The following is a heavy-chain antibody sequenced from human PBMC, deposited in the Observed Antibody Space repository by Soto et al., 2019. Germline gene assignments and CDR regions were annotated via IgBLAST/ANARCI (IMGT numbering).Heavy chain of an antibody. CDR2: ISDDGSNK. CDR1: GFTFSSYG. J-gene: IGHJ4*02. Sequence: QVQLVESGGGVVQPGRSLRLSCAASGFTFSSYGMHWVRQAPGKGLEWVAVISDDGSNKYYADSVKGRFTISRDNSKNTMSLQMNSLRAEDTAVYYCEKDYPYYDDSSGYYVGWWGQGTLVTVSS. V-gene: IGHV3-30*18. D-gene: IGHD3-22*01. CDR3: EKDYPYYDDSSGYYVGW.